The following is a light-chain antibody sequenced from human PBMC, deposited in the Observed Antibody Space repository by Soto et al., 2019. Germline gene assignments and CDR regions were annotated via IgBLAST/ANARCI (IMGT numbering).Light chain of an antibody. V-gene: IGKV1-27*01. CDR1: QGISNY. J-gene: IGKJ1*01. CDR2: AAS. CDR3: QKYNSAPPWT. Sequence: DIQMTQSPSSLSASVGDRVTITCRASQGISNYLAWYQQKPGKVPKLLIYAASTLQSGVPARFSGSGSGTDFTLTISSLQPEDVATYYCQKYNSAPPWTFGQGIKV.